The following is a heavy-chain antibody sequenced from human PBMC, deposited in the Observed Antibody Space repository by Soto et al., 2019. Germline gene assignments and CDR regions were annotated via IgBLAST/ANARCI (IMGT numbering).Heavy chain of an antibody. CDR2: ISAYNGNT. CDR1: GYTFTSYV. CDR3: ARDVHNWFDP. J-gene: IGHJ5*02. D-gene: IGHD2-8*01. V-gene: IGHV1-18*01. Sequence: ASVKISCKAXGYTFTSYVIGLVRQAPGQGLERMGWISAYNGNTNYAQKLQGRVTMTTDTSTSTAYMELRSLRSDDTAVYYCARDVHNWFDPWGQGTLVTVSS.